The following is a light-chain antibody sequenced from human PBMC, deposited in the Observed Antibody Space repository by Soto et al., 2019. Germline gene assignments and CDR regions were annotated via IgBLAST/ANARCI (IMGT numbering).Light chain of an antibody. Sequence: SYELTQPPSVSVAPGKTASITCGGNNIGSESVHWYQQRPGQAPVLVISYDNDRPSAIPERFSGSSSGHTATLTISGVEAGDEADYYCQVWDRSSDQGVFGGGTKLTVL. CDR1: NIGSES. CDR3: QVWDRSSDQGV. J-gene: IGLJ3*02. CDR2: YDN. V-gene: IGLV3-21*04.